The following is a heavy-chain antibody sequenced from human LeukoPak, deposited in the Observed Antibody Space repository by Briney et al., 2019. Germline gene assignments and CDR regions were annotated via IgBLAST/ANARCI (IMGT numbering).Heavy chain of an antibody. Sequence: ASVNVSCKASGYTFTSYDINWVRQATGQGLEWMGWMNPNSGNTGYAQKFQGRVTMTRNTSISTAYMELSSLRSEDTAVYYCAGGYCSGGSCAGDYYYGMDVWGQGTTVTVSS. CDR1: GYTFTSYD. V-gene: IGHV1-8*01. J-gene: IGHJ6*02. D-gene: IGHD2-15*01. CDR3: AGGYCSGGSCAGDYYYGMDV. CDR2: MNPNSGNT.